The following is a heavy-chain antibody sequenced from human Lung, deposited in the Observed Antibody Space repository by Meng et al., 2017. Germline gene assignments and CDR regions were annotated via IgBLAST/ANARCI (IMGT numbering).Heavy chain of an antibody. CDR3: SGHIDY. V-gene: IGHV3-15*01. CDR2: IKSKSDGETI. Sequence: GESLKISCEGSGFTFSNAYMTWVRQVPGKRLEWVGRIKSKSDGETIDYAAPVKGRFTISRDDSKNTVYLQMNSLKTEDTAVYYCSGHIDYWGQGTLVTVSS. CDR1: GFTFSNAY. J-gene: IGHJ4*02. D-gene: IGHD5-12*01.